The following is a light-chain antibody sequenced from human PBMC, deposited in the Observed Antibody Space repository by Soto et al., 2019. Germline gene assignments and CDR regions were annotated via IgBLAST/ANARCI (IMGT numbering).Light chain of an antibody. J-gene: IGLJ1*01. CDR3: NSYTAMNTYV. CDR2: EFS. Sequence: QSALTQPASVSGSPGQSITISCTGSSTDVGAYNYVSWYQQYPGQAPNLLIYEFSRRPSGFSHRFSGSKSVNTASLTISGLQAEDEAHYYCNSYTAMNTYVFGTGTKVTVL. CDR1: STDVGAYNY. V-gene: IGLV2-14*01.